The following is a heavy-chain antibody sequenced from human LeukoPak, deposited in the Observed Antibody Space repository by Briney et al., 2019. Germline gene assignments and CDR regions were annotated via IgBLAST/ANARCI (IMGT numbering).Heavy chain of an antibody. D-gene: IGHD5-12*01. CDR3: ARGISGYAPYYYYYMDV. J-gene: IGHJ6*03. Sequence: ASVKVSCKASGYTFTSYGISWVRQAPGQGLEWMGWISAYNGNTNYAQKLQGRVTMTTDTSTSTAYMELRSLRSDDTAVYYCARGISGYAPYYYYYMDVWGKGTTVTVSS. CDR2: ISAYNGNT. CDR1: GYTFTSYG. V-gene: IGHV1-18*01.